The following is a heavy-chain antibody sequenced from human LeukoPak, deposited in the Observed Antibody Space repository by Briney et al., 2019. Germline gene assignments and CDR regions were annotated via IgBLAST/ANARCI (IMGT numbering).Heavy chain of an antibody. Sequence: GGSLRLSCAASEFTFSSYWMSWVRQAPGKGLEWVSSISSSSSYIHYADSVKGRFTISRDNAKNSLFLQMNSLRAEDTAVYYCAGINDYGDPTGAFDIWGQGTMVTVSS. J-gene: IGHJ3*02. CDR1: EFTFSSYW. CDR2: ISSSSSYI. CDR3: AGINDYGDPTGAFDI. D-gene: IGHD4-17*01. V-gene: IGHV3-21*01.